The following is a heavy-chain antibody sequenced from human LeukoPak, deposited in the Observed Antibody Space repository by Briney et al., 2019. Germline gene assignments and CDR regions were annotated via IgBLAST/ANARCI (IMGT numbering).Heavy chain of an antibody. CDR1: GFTFSSHS. Sequence: PGGSLRLSCAASGFTFSSHSMNWVRQAPGKGLEWVSSISTNSGYMYYADSVKGRFTISRDNAKNSLYLQMNSLRAEDTAVYYCARVGPCGGDCYSQSSFDYWGQGTLVTVSS. CDR3: ARVGPCGGDCYSQSSFDY. CDR2: ISTNSGYM. V-gene: IGHV3-21*01. D-gene: IGHD2-21*02. J-gene: IGHJ4*02.